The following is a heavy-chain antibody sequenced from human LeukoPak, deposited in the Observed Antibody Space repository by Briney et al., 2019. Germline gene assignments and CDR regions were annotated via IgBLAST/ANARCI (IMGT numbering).Heavy chain of an antibody. CDR3: ARESETSGWYDY. Sequence: GGSLRLSCAAPGFIFDNYAIHWVRQAPGKGLEWVSLISGDGGSTFYVDSVRGRFTISRDNTRKYLSLQMSSPRSEDTALYYCARESETSGWYDYWGQGTLVTVSS. J-gene: IGHJ4*02. CDR1: GFIFDNYA. CDR2: ISGDGGST. V-gene: IGHV3-43*02. D-gene: IGHD6-19*01.